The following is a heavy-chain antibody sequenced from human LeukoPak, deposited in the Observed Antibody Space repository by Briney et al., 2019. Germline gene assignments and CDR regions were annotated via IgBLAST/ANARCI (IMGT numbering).Heavy chain of an antibody. Sequence: SVKVSCKASGGAFGSYSVSWVRQTPGQGLQWMGGIIPIFGIVNLAQKFQGRVTITAGESTSTAYMELNSLTSDDTAMYYCARGWDCSGGSCFSWGTFDIWGQGTMVTVSS. V-gene: IGHV1-69*13. J-gene: IGHJ3*02. CDR3: ARGWDCSGGSCFSWGTFDI. CDR2: IIPIFGIV. CDR1: GGAFGSYS. D-gene: IGHD2-15*01.